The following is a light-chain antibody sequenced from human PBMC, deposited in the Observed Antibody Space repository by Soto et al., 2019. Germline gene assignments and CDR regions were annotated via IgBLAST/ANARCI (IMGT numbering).Light chain of an antibody. CDR3: QQSDSSSYT. J-gene: IGKJ2*01. CDR2: HAS. CDR1: QSVSNNY. Sequence: EIVLTQSPGTLSLSPGERATLSCRASQSVSNNYLAWYQQKSGQAPRLLIYHASTSATGIPDRFSGSGSVTDFTLTISRLEPEDFAVYYCQQSDSSSYTFGQGTKLEIK. V-gene: IGKV3-20*01.